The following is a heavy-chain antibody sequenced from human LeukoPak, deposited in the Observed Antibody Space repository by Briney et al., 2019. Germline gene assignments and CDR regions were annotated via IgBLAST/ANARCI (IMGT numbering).Heavy chain of an antibody. Sequence: GGSLRLSCAASGFTLSSYAMTWVRQAPGRGPEWVSSVDGGGGGTYYADSVKGRFTISRDNSKDTLYLQMNGLRAEDTAVYFCAKQSAGSAAWYSLHYDFWGQGTLVTVSS. J-gene: IGHJ4*02. CDR3: AKQSAGSAAWYSLHYDF. CDR2: VDGGGGGT. V-gene: IGHV3-23*01. CDR1: GFTLSSYA. D-gene: IGHD6-13*01.